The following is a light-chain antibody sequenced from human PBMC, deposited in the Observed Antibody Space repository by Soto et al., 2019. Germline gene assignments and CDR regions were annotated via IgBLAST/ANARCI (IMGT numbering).Light chain of an antibody. CDR3: QRYYSDPIT. J-gene: IGKJ5*01. CDR1: QDISDY. V-gene: IGKV1-27*01. CDR2: AAS. Sequence: DIQMTQSPSSLSASVGDIVTITCRASQDISDYLAWYQQKPGKVPKLLIYAASTLHSGIPSRFSGSGSGTDFTLAINTLQPEDVATYYWQRYYSDPITVGQGTRLYIK.